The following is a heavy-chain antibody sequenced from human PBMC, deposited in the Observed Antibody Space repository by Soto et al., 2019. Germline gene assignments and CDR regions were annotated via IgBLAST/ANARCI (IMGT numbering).Heavy chain of an antibody. CDR2: TYYRSKWYN. Sequence: KQSQTLSLTCAISGDSVSSNSAAWNWIRQSPSRGLEWLGRTYYRSKWYNDYAVSVKSRITINPDTSKNQFSLQLNSVTPEDTAVYYCARARPSSDNWNFFDYWGQGTLVTVSS. D-gene: IGHD1-20*01. CDR1: GDSVSSNSAA. CDR3: ARARPSSDNWNFFDY. V-gene: IGHV6-1*01. J-gene: IGHJ4*02.